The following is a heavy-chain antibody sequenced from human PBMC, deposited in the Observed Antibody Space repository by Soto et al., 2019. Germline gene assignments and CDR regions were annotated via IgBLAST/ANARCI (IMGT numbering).Heavy chain of an antibody. CDR2: ISGSGGST. CDR1: GFTFSSYA. V-gene: IGHV3-23*01. CDR3: AKRPRALLTFDY. Sequence: GSLRLSCAASGFTFSSYAMSWVRQAPGKGLEWVSAISGSGGSTYYADSVKGRFTISRDNSKNTLYLQMNSLRAEDTAVYYCAKRPRALLTFDYWGQGTLVPVSS. D-gene: IGHD1-26*01. J-gene: IGHJ4*02.